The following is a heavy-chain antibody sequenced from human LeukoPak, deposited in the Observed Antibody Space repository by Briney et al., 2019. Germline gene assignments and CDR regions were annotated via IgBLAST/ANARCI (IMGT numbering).Heavy chain of an antibody. CDR1: GFTFSSYW. J-gene: IGHJ3*02. V-gene: IGHV3-7*01. CDR3: AAERWLQLGDAFDI. Sequence: GGSLRLSCAASGFTFSSYWMSWVRQAPGEGLEWVANIKQDGSEKYYVDSVKGRFTISRDNAKNSLYLQMNSLRAEDTAVYYCAAERWLQLGDAFDIWGQGTMVTVSS. CDR2: IKQDGSEK. D-gene: IGHD5-24*01.